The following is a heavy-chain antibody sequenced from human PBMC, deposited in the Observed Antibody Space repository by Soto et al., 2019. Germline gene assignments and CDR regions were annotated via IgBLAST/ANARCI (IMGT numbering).Heavy chain of an antibody. V-gene: IGHV3-7*01. CDR2: IKQDGSEK. CDR3: ASNSGYEDGFSAY. D-gene: IGHD5-12*01. CDR1: GFTFSSYW. J-gene: IGHJ4*02. Sequence: GGSLRLSCAASGFTFSSYWMSWVRQAPGKGLEWVANIKQDGSEKYYVDSVKGRFTISRDNAKNSLYLQMNSLRAEDTAVYYCASNSGYEDGFSAYWGQGTLVTVSS.